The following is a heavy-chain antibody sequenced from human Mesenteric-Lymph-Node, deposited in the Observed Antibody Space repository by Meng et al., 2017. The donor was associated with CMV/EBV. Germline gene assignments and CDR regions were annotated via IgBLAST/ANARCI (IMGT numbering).Heavy chain of an antibody. J-gene: IGHJ4*02. CDR3: ARGPSHGAFDY. CDR1: GYTFTDYY. CDR2: IDPNSGGT. D-gene: IGHD1-26*01. V-gene: IGHV1-2*02. Sequence: ASVKVSCKSSGYTFTDYYIHLLRQAPGQGLEWMGCIDPNSGGTNHAQKFQGGVTMTRDTSISTAYMELNRLRSDDTAVYYCARGPSHGAFDYWGQGTLVTVSS.